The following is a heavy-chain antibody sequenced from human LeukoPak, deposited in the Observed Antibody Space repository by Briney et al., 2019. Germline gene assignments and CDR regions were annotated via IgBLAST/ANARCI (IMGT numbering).Heavy chain of an antibody. V-gene: IGHV3-23*01. D-gene: IGHD3-10*02. Sequence: GGSLRLSCVASGFTFSSYAMSWVRQAPGKGLEWVSAISGGGSTYYADSVKGRFTISRDSSKYTLYLQMNSLRAEDTAVYYCAKGGAHCSGSYCDYWGQGTLVTVSS. CDR1: GFTFSSYA. J-gene: IGHJ4*02. CDR3: AKGGAHCSGSYCDY. CDR2: ISGGGST.